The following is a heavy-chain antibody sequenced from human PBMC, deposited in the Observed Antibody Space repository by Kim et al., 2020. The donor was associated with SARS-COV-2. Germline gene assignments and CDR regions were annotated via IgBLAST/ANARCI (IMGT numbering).Heavy chain of an antibody. D-gene: IGHD4-17*01. CDR3: ASSTPASLGEYGDYYYYYYGMDV. CDR2: IWYDGSNK. CDR1: GFTFSSYG. J-gene: IGHJ6*02. Sequence: GGSLRLSCAASGFTFSSYGMHWVRQAPGKGLEWVAVIWYDGSNKYYADSVKGRFTISRDNSKNTLYLQMNSLRAEDTAVYYCASSTPASLGEYGDYYYYYYGMDVWGQGTTVTVSS. V-gene: IGHV3-33*01.